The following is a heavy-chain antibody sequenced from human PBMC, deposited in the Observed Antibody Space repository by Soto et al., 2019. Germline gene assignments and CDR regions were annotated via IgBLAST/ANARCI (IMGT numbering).Heavy chain of an antibody. D-gene: IGHD2-2*01. V-gene: IGHV5-51*01. CDR2: IYPGDSDT. J-gene: IGHJ6*03. Sequence: GESLKISCKGSGYSFTSYWIGWVRQMPGKGLEWMGIIYPGDSDTRYSPSFQGQVTISADKSISTAYLQGSSLKAEDTAMYYCARLYCSSTSGSYSYGSWDPPSYYYMDVWGKGTTVTVSS. CDR3: ARLYCSSTSGSYSYGSWDPPSYYYMDV. CDR1: GYSFTSYW.